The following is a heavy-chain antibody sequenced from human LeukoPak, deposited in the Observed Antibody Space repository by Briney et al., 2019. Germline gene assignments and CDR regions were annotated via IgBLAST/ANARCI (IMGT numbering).Heavy chain of an antibody. J-gene: IGHJ6*03. CDR3: ARQYFGYYYMDV. CDR2: FYYSGST. CDR1: GGSITSNSYY. D-gene: IGHD3-9*01. Sequence: SETLSLTCTVSGGSITSNSYYWGWIRQPPGKGLKWIGSFYYSGSTYYNPSLKSRVTISVDTSKNQFSLKLTSVTAADTAVYYCARQYFGYYYMDVWGKGTTVTVSS. V-gene: IGHV4-39*01.